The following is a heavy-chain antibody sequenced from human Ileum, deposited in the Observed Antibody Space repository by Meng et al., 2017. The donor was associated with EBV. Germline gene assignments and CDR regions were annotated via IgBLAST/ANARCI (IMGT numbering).Heavy chain of an antibody. V-gene: IGHV6-1*01. Sequence: QLQLQESGQGLVQPSQSLSLSCVISGDSVSSDKTAWNWIRQSPSRGLEWLGRTYRRSRWYYDYALSVKSRINISPDTSKNQVSLQLNSVTDEDTGIYYCATSRIAKFDRWGQGTLVTVSS. J-gene: IGHJ5*02. CDR1: GDSVSSDKTA. CDR2: TYRRSRWYY. CDR3: ATSRIAKFDR.